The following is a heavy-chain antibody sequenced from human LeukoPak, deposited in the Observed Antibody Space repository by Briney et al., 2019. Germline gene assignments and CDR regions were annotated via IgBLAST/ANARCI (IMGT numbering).Heavy chain of an antibody. V-gene: IGHV1-46*01. J-gene: IGHJ5*02. CDR3: AKLAASETGEGS. Sequence: ASVKISCKASGYTFTSNHIHCVRQAPGQGLEWMGVINPSGDSTSYAQKFQGRVTMTRDTSTSTVYMELSSLRSEDTAIYYCAKLAASETGEGSWGQGTLVTVSS. D-gene: IGHD6-13*01. CDR2: INPSGDST. CDR1: GYTFTSNH.